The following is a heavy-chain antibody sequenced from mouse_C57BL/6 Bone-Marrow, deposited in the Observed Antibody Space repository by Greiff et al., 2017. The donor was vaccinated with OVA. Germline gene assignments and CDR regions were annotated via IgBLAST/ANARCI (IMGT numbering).Heavy chain of an antibody. CDR3: ARITTVVAHWYFDV. Sequence: EVQRVESGGGLVQPGGSLKLSCAASGFTFSDYYMYWVRQTPEKRLEWVAYISNGGGSTYYPDTVKGRFTISRDNAKNTLYLQMSRLKSADTAMYYCARITTVVAHWYFDVWGTGTTVTVSS. D-gene: IGHD1-1*01. CDR2: ISNGGGST. V-gene: IGHV5-12*01. CDR1: GFTFSDYY. J-gene: IGHJ1*03.